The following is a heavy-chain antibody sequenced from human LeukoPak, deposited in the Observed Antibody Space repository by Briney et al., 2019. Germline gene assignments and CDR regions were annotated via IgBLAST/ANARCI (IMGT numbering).Heavy chain of an antibody. CDR2: ITISGHTK. Sequence: GGSLRLSCAASGFDLSTYEMNWVRQAPGKGLEWIADITISGHTKNYADSVKGRFTISRDNARTTLYLQMNSLRVEDTGVYYCARGDPHADLWGQGTLVTVSS. CDR3: ARGDPHADL. CDR1: GFDLSTYE. J-gene: IGHJ5*02. V-gene: IGHV3-48*03.